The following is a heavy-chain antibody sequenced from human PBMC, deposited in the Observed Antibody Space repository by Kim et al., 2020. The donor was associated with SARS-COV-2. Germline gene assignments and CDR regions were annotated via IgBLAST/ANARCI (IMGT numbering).Heavy chain of an antibody. Sequence: GGSLRLSCAASGFTFSNAWMSWVRQAPGKGLEWVGRIKSKTDGGTTDYAAPVKGRFTISRDDSKNTLYLQMNSLKTEDTAVYYCTTGWYYYDSSGYYYNYYGMDVWGQGTTVTVSS. CDR1: GFTFSNAW. D-gene: IGHD3-22*01. CDR3: TTGWYYYDSSGYYYNYYGMDV. V-gene: IGHV3-15*01. J-gene: IGHJ6*02. CDR2: IKSKTDGGTT.